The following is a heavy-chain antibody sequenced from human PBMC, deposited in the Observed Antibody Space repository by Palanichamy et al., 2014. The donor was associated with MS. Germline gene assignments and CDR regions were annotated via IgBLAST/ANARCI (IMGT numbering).Heavy chain of an antibody. CDR1: GFTFSSYA. J-gene: IGHJ4*02. V-gene: IGHV3-64*01. CDR3: ARPMGEGSYYTPLDY. D-gene: IGHD1-26*01. Sequence: EVQLVESGGGLVQPGGSLRLSCAASGFTFSSYAMHWVRQAPGKGLEYVSAISSNGGSTYYANSVKGRFTISRDNSKNTLYLQMGSLRAEDMAVYYCARPMGEGSYYTPLDYWGQGTQVTVSS. CDR2: ISSNGGST.